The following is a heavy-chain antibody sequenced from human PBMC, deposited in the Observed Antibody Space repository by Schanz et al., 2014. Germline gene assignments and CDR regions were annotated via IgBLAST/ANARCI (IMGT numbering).Heavy chain of an antibody. CDR1: GFIFNDYY. D-gene: IGHD6-13*01. Sequence: QVQLVESGGGVVQPGRSLRLSCAASGFIFNDYYMNWIRQAPGKGLEWLSYISRDGTTSYYADSVKGRFTISRDNAKNSLYLEMNSLRAEDTAVYYCARGRARQLVHWFDPWGQGTLVTVSS. J-gene: IGHJ5*02. V-gene: IGHV3-11*04. CDR2: ISRDGTTS. CDR3: ARGRARQLVHWFDP.